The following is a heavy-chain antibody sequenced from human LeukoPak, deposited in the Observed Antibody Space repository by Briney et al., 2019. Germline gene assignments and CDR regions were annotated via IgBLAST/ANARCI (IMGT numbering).Heavy chain of an antibody. Sequence: GGSLRLSCAASGFTVSSNYMSWVRQAPGKGLEWVSIIYSGGSTFYADSVKGRFTISRDNSKNTLYLQMNSLRAEDTAVYYCVREPSQGAFDIWGQGTMVTVSS. CDR2: IYSGGST. CDR1: GFTVSSNY. V-gene: IGHV3-53*01. J-gene: IGHJ3*02. CDR3: VREPSQGAFDI.